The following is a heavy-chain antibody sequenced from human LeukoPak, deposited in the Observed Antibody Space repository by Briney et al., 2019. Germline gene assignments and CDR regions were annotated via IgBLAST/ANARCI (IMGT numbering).Heavy chain of an antibody. CDR1: GGTFSSYA. J-gene: IGHJ5*02. CDR2: IIPIFGTA. V-gene: IGHV1-69*13. D-gene: IGHD6-13*01. CDR3: ARVVGQQLVNNYNWFDP. Sequence: SVKVSCKASGGTFSSYAISWVRQAPGQGLEWMGGIIPIFGTANYAQKFQGRVTITADESTSTAYMELSSLRSDDTAVYYCARVVGQQLVNNYNWFDPWGQGTLVTVSS.